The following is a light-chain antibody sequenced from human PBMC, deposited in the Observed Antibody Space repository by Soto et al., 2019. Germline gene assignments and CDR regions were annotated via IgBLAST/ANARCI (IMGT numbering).Light chain of an antibody. Sequence: QAVVTQPPSASGTPGQRVTISCSGSSSNIGTNTVIWYQQLPVAAPKLLIYSDNQRPSGVPDRFSGSKSGTSDSLAISGLQSEDEADYYCAAWDVSLVVFGGGTKLTVL. V-gene: IGLV1-44*01. CDR2: SDN. CDR3: AAWDVSLVV. CDR1: SSNIGTNT. J-gene: IGLJ2*01.